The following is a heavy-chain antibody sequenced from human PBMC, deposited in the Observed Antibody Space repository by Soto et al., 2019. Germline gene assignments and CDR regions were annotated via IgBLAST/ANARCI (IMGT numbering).Heavy chain of an antibody. CDR2: ISAYNGNT. CDR3: ARDKSEYSSSDDAFDL. CDR1: GYTFTSYG. D-gene: IGHD6-6*01. Sequence: GASVKVSCKASGYTFTSYGISWVRQAPGQGLEWMGWISAYNGNTNYAQKLQGRVTMTTDTSTSTAYMELRSLRSDDTAVYYCARDKSEYSSSDDAFDLWGQGTMVTVSS. V-gene: IGHV1-18*01. J-gene: IGHJ3*01.